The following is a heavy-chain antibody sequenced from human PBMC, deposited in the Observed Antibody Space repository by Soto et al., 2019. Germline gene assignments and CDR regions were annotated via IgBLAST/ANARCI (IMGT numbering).Heavy chain of an antibody. CDR3: ARDRSGYDNWFDP. J-gene: IGHJ5*02. CDR1: GGSVSSGSYY. CDR2: IYYSGST. Sequence: PSETLSLTCTVSGGSVSSGSYYWSWIRQPPGKGLEWIGYIYYSGSTNYNPSLKSRVTISVDTSKNQFSLKLSSVTAADTAVYYCARDRSGYDNWFDPWGQGTLVTV. D-gene: IGHD5-12*01. V-gene: IGHV4-61*01.